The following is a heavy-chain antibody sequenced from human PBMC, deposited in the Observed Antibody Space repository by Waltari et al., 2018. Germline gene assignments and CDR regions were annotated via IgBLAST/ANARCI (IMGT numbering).Heavy chain of an antibody. CDR2: ISDEGSNK. CDR1: GFTFSSYA. V-gene: IGHV3-30*01. Sequence: QVQLVESGGGVVQPGRSLRLSCAASGFTFSSYAMHWVRQAPGKGLGWVAVISDEGSNKYYADSVKGRFTISRDNSKNTLYLQMNSLRAEDTAVYYCARVDWGAYYFDYWGQGTLVTVSS. J-gene: IGHJ4*02. CDR3: ARVDWGAYYFDY. D-gene: IGHD3-9*01.